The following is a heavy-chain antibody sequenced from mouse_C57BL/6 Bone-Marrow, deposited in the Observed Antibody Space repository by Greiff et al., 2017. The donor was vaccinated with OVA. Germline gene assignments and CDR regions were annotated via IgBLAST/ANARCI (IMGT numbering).Heavy chain of an antibody. D-gene: IGHD2-2*01. Sequence: VQLQQSGAELVRPGASVKLSCKASGYTFTDYYINWVKQRPGQGLEWIARIYPGSGNTYYNEKFKGKATLTAEKSSSTAYMQLSSLTSEDSAVYFCAREGGYDWFAYWGQGTLVTVSA. J-gene: IGHJ3*01. CDR1: GYTFTDYY. CDR3: AREGGYDWFAY. CDR2: IYPGSGNT. V-gene: IGHV1-76*01.